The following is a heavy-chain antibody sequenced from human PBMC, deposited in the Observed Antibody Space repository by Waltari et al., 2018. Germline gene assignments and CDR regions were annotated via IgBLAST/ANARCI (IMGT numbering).Heavy chain of an antibody. V-gene: IGHV4-4*07. CDR3: ARVHRNTRGATGAPYYYYYMDV. D-gene: IGHD1-26*01. Sequence: QVQLQESGPGLVKPSETLSLTCTVSGGSISGHNWSWIRQAAGKGLEWIGRLPASGTPDYHPSLRVRGTSSVDTSKNQFSRKLSSGTAADTAVYYCARVHRNTRGATGAPYYYYYMDVWGKGTTVTISS. CDR1: GGSISGHN. CDR2: LPASGTP. J-gene: IGHJ6*03.